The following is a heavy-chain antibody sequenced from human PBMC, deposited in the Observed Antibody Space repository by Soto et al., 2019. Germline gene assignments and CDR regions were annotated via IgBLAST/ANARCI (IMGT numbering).Heavy chain of an antibody. CDR2: IYDSGST. CDR3: ARRQWLRIFDC. V-gene: IGHV4-59*08. J-gene: IGHJ4*02. Sequence: SETLSLTCTVSGGSISSSYWSWIRQPPGKGLEWIGYIYDSGSTYYNSSLKSRVTMSVDTSKNQFSLKLSSVTAADTAVYYCARRQWLRIFDCWGQGTLVTVSS. D-gene: IGHD5-12*01. CDR1: GGSISSSY.